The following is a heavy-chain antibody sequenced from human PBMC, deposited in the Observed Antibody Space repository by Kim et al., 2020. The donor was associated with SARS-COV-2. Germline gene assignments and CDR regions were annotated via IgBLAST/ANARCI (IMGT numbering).Heavy chain of an antibody. CDR3: ARDSGGYYFDY. Sequence: ANYGQKFQGRVTITADKSTSTAYMELSSLRSEDTAVYYCARDSGGYYFDYWGQGTLVTVSS. V-gene: IGHV1-69*04. CDR2: A. J-gene: IGHJ4*02. D-gene: IGHD3-10*01.